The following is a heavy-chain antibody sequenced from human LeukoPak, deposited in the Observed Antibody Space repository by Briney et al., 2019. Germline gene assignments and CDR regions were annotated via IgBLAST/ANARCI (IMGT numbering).Heavy chain of an antibody. CDR1: GYSISSGYY. CDR2: IYHSGST. CDR3: ARGLYYYGSGSYPVGYFDY. D-gene: IGHD3-10*01. J-gene: IGHJ4*02. V-gene: IGHV4-38-2*01. Sequence: SETLSLTCAVSGYSISSGYYWGWIRQPPGKGLEWIGSIYHSGSTYYSPSLKSRVTISGDTSKNQFSLKLSSVTAADTAVYYCARGLYYYGSGSYPVGYFDYWGQGTLVTVSS.